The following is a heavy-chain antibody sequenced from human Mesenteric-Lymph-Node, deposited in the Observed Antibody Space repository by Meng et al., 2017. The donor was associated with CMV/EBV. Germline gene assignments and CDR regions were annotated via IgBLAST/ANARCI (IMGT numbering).Heavy chain of an antibody. D-gene: IGHD2/OR15-2a*01. J-gene: IGHJ6*02. Sequence: GGSLRLSCAASGFPFDSYAMSWVRRAPGKGLEWVSAVGATGSGTFYADSVKGRFTISRDNAKNSLYLQMNSLRAEDTAVYYCARPGWSLLSGMDVWGQGTTVTVSS. CDR2: VGATGSGT. CDR1: GFPFDSYA. CDR3: ARPGWSLLSGMDV. V-gene: IGHV3-23*01.